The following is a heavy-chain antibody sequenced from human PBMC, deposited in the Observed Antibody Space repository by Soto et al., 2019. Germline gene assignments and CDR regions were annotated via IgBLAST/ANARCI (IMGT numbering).Heavy chain of an antibody. CDR2: MNPNTGNT. CDR1: GYTFTGSD. J-gene: IGHJ4*02. CDR3: ARGFTTDGSGSLDY. Sequence: QVQLVQSGAEVKKPGASVKVSCKASGYTFTGSDINWVRQATGPGLEWMGWMNPNTGNTGYAQKFQGRVTLTRNNSISTAYMSLSSLISEDTAVYYCARGFTTDGSGSLDYWGQGTLVTVSS. D-gene: IGHD3-10*01. V-gene: IGHV1-8*01.